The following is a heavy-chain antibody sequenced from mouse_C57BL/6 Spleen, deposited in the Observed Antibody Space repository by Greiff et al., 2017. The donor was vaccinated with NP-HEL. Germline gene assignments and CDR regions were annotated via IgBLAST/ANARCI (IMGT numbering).Heavy chain of an antibody. D-gene: IGHD4-1*01. CDR1: GFTFSDYY. Sequence: EVKLVESEGGLVQPGSSMKLSCTASGFTFSDYYMAWVRQVPEKGLEWVANINYDGSSTYYLDSLKSRFIISRDNAKNILYLQMSSLKSEDTATYYCARVRTGTGGYFDYWGQGTTLTVSS. J-gene: IGHJ2*01. CDR3: ARVRTGTGGYFDY. V-gene: IGHV5-16*01. CDR2: INYDGSST.